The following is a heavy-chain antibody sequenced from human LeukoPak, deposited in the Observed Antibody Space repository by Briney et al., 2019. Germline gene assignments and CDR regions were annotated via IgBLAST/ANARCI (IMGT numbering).Heavy chain of an antibody. CDR1: GYTFTRYS. CDR2: INPSGGST. Sequence: ASVKVSCKASGYTFTRYSINWVRQAPGQGLEWMGIINPSGGSTTYAQKFQGRVTMTRDTSTSTAYMELSSLRSEDTAVYYCARELISGDWTWDIWGQGTMVTVSS. D-gene: IGHD2-21*02. CDR3: ARELISGDWTWDI. J-gene: IGHJ3*02. V-gene: IGHV1-46*01.